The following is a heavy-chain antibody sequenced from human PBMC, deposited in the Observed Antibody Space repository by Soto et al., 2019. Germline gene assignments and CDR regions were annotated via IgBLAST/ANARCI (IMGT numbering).Heavy chain of an antibody. CDR1: GGTFSSYA. D-gene: IGHD3-9*01. J-gene: IGHJ6*02. V-gene: IGHV1-69*06. CDR2: IIPIFGTA. CDR3: ARISTIFHDYYYYGMDV. Sequence: VQLVQSGAEVKKPGSSVKVSCKASGGTFSSYAISWVRQAPGQGLEWMGGIIPIFGTANYAQKFQGRVTITADKSTSTAYMELSSLRSEDTAVYYCARISTIFHDYYYYGMDVWGQGTTVTVSS.